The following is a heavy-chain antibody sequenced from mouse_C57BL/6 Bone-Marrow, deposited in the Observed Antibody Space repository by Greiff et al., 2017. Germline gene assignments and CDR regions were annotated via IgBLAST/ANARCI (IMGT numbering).Heavy chain of an antibody. V-gene: IGHV1-69*01. D-gene: IGHD2-1*01. Sequence: QVQLQQPGAELVMPGASVKLSCKASGYTFTSYWMHWVKQRPGQGLEWIGEIDPSDSYTNYNQKFKGKSTLTVDKSSSTAYMQLSSLTSEDSAVYYCARNGNYDFDCWGQGTTLTVSS. CDR3: ARNGNYDFDC. CDR1: GYTFTSYW. CDR2: IDPSDSYT. J-gene: IGHJ2*01.